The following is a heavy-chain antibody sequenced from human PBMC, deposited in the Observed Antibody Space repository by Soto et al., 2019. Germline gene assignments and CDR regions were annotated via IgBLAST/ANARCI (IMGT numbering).Heavy chain of an antibody. V-gene: IGHV4-59*01. CDR1: GGSISSYY. D-gene: IGHD4-17*01. Sequence: SETLSLTCTVSGGSISSYYWSWIRQPPGKGLEWIGYIYYSGSTNYNPSLKSRVTISVDTSKNQFSLKLSSVTAADTAVYYCARAGDYDLPYYYYYMDVWGKGTTVTVSS. CDR2: IYYSGST. CDR3: ARAGDYDLPYYYYYMDV. J-gene: IGHJ6*03.